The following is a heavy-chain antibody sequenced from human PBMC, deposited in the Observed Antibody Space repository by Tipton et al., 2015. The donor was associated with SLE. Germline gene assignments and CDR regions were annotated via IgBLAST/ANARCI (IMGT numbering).Heavy chain of an antibody. CDR2: IWYDGNTK. V-gene: IGHV3-33*01. Sequence: SLRLSCAASGFTFSSYGMHWVRQAPDKGLEWVAVIWYDGNTKYYAGSVKGRFTISRDNSKNTLYLQMNSLRAEDTAVYYCARAPRYSSGYYYYMDVWGKGTTVTVSS. CDR3: ARAPRYSSGYYYYMDV. D-gene: IGHD6-19*01. J-gene: IGHJ6*03. CDR1: GFTFSSYG.